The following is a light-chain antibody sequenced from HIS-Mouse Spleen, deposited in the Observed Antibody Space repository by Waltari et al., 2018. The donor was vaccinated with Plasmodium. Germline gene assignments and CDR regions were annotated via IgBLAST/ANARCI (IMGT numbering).Light chain of an antibody. J-gene: IGKJ2*01. CDR3: QQYGSSPYT. CDR2: GAS. V-gene: IGKV3-20*01. Sequence: EIVLTQSPGTLSLSPGERATLSCRANQSVSNSYLAWYQQKPCHAPRLLIYGASSRATDIPDRFSGSGSETDFTLTISRLEPEDFAVYYCQQYGSSPYTFGQGTKLEIK. CDR1: QSVSNSY.